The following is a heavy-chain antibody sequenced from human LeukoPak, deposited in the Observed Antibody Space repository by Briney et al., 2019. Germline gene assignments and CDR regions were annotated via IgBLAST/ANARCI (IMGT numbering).Heavy chain of an antibody. CDR2: IRGSGGST. CDR1: GFTFSSYA. D-gene: IGHD3-16*01. V-gene: IGHV3-23*01. CDR3: AKDPGNDDVWGSY. Sequence: PGASLRLSCAASGFTFSSYAMSWVRQAPGKGLEWVSAIRGSGGSTYYADSVKGRFTISRDNSKNTLYLQMNSLRAEDTAVYYCAKDPGNDDVWGSYWGQGTMVIVSS. J-gene: IGHJ3*01.